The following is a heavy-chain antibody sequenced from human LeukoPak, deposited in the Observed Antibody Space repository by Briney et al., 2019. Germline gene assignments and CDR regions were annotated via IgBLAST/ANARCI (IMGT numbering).Heavy chain of an antibody. CDR2: ISGNGGNT. J-gene: IGHJ4*02. D-gene: IGHD6-13*01. Sequence: GGSLRLSCAAPGFTFSSYAMSWVRQAPGKGLDWVSTISGNGGNTYYADSVKGRFTISRDNSKNTLYLQINTLRAEDMAVYYCAKVVISWGPTSQDYWGQGTLVTVSS. CDR3: AKVVISWGPTSQDY. CDR1: GFTFSSYA. V-gene: IGHV3-23*01.